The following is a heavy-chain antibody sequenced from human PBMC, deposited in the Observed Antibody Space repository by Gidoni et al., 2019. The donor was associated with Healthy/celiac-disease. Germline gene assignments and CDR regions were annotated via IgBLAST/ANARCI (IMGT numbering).Heavy chain of an antibody. Sequence: EVQLLASGGVVVQSGASLRLPCASFAFPFDDYAMHWVRQAPGKGLEWVYLISWDGGSTYYADSVKGRFTITRDNSKNSLYLQMNSLRAEDTALYYCAKAQQMGYSYGLDYWGQGTLVTVSS. V-gene: IGHV3-43D*03. CDR1: AFPFDDYA. J-gene: IGHJ4*02. D-gene: IGHD5-18*01. CDR3: AKAQQMGYSYGLDY. CDR2: ISWDGGST.